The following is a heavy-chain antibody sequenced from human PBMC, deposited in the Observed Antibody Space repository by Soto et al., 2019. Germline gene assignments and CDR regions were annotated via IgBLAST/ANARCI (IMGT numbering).Heavy chain of an antibody. CDR1: GYSISSGYY. D-gene: IGHD4-17*01. J-gene: IGHJ6*02. CDR2: IYHSGST. Sequence: SETLSLTCAVSGYSISSGYYWGWIRQPPGKGLEWIGSIYHSGSTYYNPSLKSRVTISVDTSKNQFSLKLSSVTAADTAVYYCARDKTTVTHPAHYYGMDGWGQGTTVTVAS. V-gene: IGHV4-38-2*02. CDR3: ARDKTTVTHPAHYYGMDG.